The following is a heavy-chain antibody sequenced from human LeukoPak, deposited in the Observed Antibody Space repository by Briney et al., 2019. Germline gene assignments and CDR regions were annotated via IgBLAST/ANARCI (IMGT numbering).Heavy chain of an antibody. V-gene: IGHV5-51*03. J-gene: IGHJ4*02. D-gene: IGHD2-15*01. CDR3: ARPRSPRGYCSGGSCNQYYFDY. CDR1: GYSFTSYW. Sequence: PGESLKISCKGSGYSFTSYWIGWVRQMPGKGLEWMGIIYPGDSDTRYSPSFQGQVTISADKSISTAYLQWSSLKASDTAMYYCARPRSPRGYCSGGSCNQYYFDYWGQGTLVTVSS. CDR2: IYPGDSDT.